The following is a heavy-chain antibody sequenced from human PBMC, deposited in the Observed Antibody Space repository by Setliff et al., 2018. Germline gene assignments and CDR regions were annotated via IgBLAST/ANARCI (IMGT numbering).Heavy chain of an antibody. CDR1: GGSINNGSYY. D-gene: IGHD4-4*01. CDR2: IYTSGST. Sequence: SETLSLTCTVSGGSINNGSYYWSWIRQPAGKGLEWIGHIYTSGSTNYNPSLKSRVTISVDTSKNQFSLNLFSVTAADTAVYYCAGRDYSGGDSWGHGTLVTVSS. CDR3: AGRDYSGGDS. V-gene: IGHV4-61*09. J-gene: IGHJ5*01.